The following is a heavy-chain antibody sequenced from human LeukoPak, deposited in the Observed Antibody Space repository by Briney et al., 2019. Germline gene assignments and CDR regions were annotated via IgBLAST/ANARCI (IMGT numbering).Heavy chain of an antibody. CDR2: INSEGTST. J-gene: IGHJ6*03. Sequence: GGSLRLSCVGSGFTFSGFWMRWVRQAPGQGLVWVSRINSEGTSTTHADSVKGRFTISRDNAKNTLYLQMNSLRAEDTAVYYCARDKSGSHYYLDVWGKGATVTVSS. V-gene: IGHV3-74*01. CDR1: GFTFSGFW. D-gene: IGHD1-26*01. CDR3: ARDKSGSHYYLDV.